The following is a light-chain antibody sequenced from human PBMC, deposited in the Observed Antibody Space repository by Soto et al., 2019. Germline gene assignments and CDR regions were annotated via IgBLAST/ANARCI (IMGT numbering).Light chain of an antibody. CDR2: GNT. CDR1: SSNIGAGYD. Sequence: QSVXTQPPSVSGAPGQRVTISCTGSSSNIGAGYDVHWYLQLPGTAPKLLIYGNTNRPSGVPDRFSGSKSGSSASLAITGLQAEDEADYYCQSHDSSLHASVFGTGTKVTVL. J-gene: IGLJ1*01. V-gene: IGLV1-40*01. CDR3: QSHDSSLHASV.